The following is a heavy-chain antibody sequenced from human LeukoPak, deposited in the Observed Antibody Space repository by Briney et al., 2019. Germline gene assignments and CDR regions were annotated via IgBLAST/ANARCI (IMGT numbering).Heavy chain of an antibody. J-gene: IGHJ4*02. V-gene: IGHV4-30-4*08. D-gene: IGHD2-2*01. CDR3: AREKDIVVVPAALLGGPRVDY. CDR2: IYYSGST. Sequence: PSETLSLTCTVSGGSISSYYWSWIRQPPGKGLEWIGYIYYSGSTYYNPSLKSRVTISVDTSKNQFSLKLSSVTAADTAVYYCAREKDIVVVPAALLGGPRVDYWGQGTLVTVSS. CDR1: GGSISSYY.